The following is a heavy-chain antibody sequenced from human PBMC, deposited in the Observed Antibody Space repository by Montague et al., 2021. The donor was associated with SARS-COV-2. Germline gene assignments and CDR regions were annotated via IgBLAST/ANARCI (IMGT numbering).Heavy chain of an antibody. Sequence: SETLSLTCTVSGDSVSSSGHYWGWIRQPPGKGLEWLGSVYYSGYTYYNPSVKGRVTISIDASKNQFSLKLNSLTATDTAIYRCARRGLRGGYFDFWGQGTLVTVSS. D-gene: IGHD4-17*01. CDR2: VYYSGYT. V-gene: IGHV4-39*01. J-gene: IGHJ4*02. CDR3: ARRGLRGGYFDF. CDR1: GDSVSSSGHY.